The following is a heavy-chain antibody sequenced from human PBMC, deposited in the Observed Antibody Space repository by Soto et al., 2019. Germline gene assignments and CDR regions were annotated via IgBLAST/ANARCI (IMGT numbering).Heavy chain of an antibody. D-gene: IGHD3-9*01. CDR2: SFSSGGT. Sequence: GGSLRLSCTAFGFTLDKYTMGWVRQAPGKGLEWVAESFSSGGTQYADSVKGRFTISRDNSRNMVFLQMNGLRVEDTALYYCARDREPDGIWTFDSWGQGALVTVSS. J-gene: IGHJ4*02. CDR3: ARDREPDGIWTFDS. V-gene: IGHV3-53*01. CDR1: GFTLDKYT.